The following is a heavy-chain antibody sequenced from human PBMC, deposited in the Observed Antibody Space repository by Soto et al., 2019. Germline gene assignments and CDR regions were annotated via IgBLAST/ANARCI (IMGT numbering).Heavy chain of an antibody. CDR2: ISGSGGST. Sequence: EVQLLESGGGLVQPGGSLRLSCAASGFTFSSYAMSWVRQAPGKGLEWVSAISGSGGSTYYADSVKGRFTISRDNSKNTLYQQMNSLRAEDTAVYYRAKDKAAAGKSYYYYGMDVWGQGTTVTVSS. J-gene: IGHJ6*02. CDR3: AKDKAAAGKSYYYYGMDV. V-gene: IGHV3-23*01. CDR1: GFTFSSYA. D-gene: IGHD6-13*01.